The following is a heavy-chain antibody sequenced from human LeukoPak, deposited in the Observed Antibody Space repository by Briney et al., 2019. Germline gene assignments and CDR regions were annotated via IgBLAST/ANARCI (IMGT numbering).Heavy chain of an antibody. D-gene: IGHD5-24*01. CDR2: IYYSGST. V-gene: IGHV4-59*01. Sequence: PSETLSRTCTVSGGSPSSYYWSWIRQPPGKGLEWIAYIYYSGSTKYNPSLKSRVTISVDTSKNRFSLKLSSVTAADTAVYYCARESRDVETEGFDYWGQGTLVTVSS. J-gene: IGHJ4*02. CDR1: GGSPSSYY. CDR3: ARESRDVETEGFDY.